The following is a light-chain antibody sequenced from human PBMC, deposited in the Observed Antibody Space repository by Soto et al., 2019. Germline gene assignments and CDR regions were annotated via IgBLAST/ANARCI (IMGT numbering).Light chain of an antibody. J-gene: IGKJ1*01. Sequence: IQMTQSPSFLSASVGDRVTITCRASQNINTYLNWYQQKAGQAPNVLIYAASTLQSGVPSRFSGSGSGTDFTLTITSLQPEDFATYYCQQSFNTPRTFGQGTKVAIK. CDR2: AAS. CDR3: QQSFNTPRT. V-gene: IGKV1-39*01. CDR1: QNINTY.